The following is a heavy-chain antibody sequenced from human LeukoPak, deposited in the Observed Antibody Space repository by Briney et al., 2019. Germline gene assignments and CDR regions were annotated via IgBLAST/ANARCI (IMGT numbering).Heavy chain of an antibody. CDR1: GFTFSGYG. CDR2: IWYDGSNK. J-gene: IGHJ4*02. Sequence: XRSLRLSCAASGFTFSGYGMHWVRQAPGKGLEWVALIWYDGSNKYYADSVKGRFTISRDNSKNTLYLQMNSLRAEDTAVYYCASSIGSGSYYGLADYWGQGTLVTVSS. CDR3: ASSIGSGSYYGLADY. D-gene: IGHD3-10*01. V-gene: IGHV3-33*01.